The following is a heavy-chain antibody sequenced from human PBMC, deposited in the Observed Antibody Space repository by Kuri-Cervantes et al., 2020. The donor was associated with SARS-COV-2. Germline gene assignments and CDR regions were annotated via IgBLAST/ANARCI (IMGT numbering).Heavy chain of an antibody. D-gene: IGHD2-2*01. Sequence: GGSLRLSCAASGFTFSSYSMNWVRQAPGKGLEWVSSISSSSSYTYYADSVKGRFTISRDNAKNSLYLQMNSLRAEDTAVYYCASIVVVPAAIAGATQGKGDYWGQGTLVTVSS. CDR2: ISSSSSYT. CDR1: GFTFSSYS. CDR3: ASIVVVPAAIAGATQGKGDY. J-gene: IGHJ4*02. V-gene: IGHV3-21*01.